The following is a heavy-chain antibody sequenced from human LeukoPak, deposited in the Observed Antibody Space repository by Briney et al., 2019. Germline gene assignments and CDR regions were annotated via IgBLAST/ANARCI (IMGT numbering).Heavy chain of an antibody. CDR2: INPNSGGT. J-gene: IGHJ5*02. D-gene: IGHD3-3*01. Sequence: EASVKVSCKASGYTFTGYYMHWVRQAPGQGLEWMGWINPNSGGTNYAQKFQGWVTMTRDTSISTAYMELSRLRSDDTAVYYCARGGGGITIFGVAPPTNNWFDPWGQGTLVTVSS. CDR3: ARGGGGITIFGVAPPTNNWFDP. CDR1: GYTFTGYY. V-gene: IGHV1-2*04.